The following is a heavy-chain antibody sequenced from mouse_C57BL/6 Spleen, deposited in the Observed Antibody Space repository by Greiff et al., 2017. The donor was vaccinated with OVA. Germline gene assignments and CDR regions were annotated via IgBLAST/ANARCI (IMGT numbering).Heavy chain of an antibody. CDR3: AYGSSPLYAMDY. CDR2: INPNYGTT. V-gene: IGHV1-39*01. J-gene: IGHJ4*01. CDR1: GYSFTDYN. D-gene: IGHD1-1*01. Sequence: EVQLQQSGPELVKPGASVKISCKASGYSFTDYNMNWVKQSHGKSLEWIGAINPNYGTTSYNQKFKGKATLTVDQASSTAYMQLNSLTSEDSAVYYCAYGSSPLYAMDYWGQGTSVTVSS.